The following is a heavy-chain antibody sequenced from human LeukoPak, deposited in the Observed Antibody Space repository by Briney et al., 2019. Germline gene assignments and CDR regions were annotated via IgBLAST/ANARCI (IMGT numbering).Heavy chain of an antibody. Sequence: GESLKISCKGSGYRFTNYWIGGVRQMPGKGREWMGIIYPGDSDTRYSPSFQGQVTISADKSITTAYLQWNRLKVSDTAIYYCARRGRGDWFDPWGQGTLVTVSS. CDR2: IYPGDSDT. J-gene: IGHJ5*02. D-gene: IGHD1-26*01. V-gene: IGHV5-51*01. CDR3: ARRGRGDWFDP. CDR1: GYRFTNYW.